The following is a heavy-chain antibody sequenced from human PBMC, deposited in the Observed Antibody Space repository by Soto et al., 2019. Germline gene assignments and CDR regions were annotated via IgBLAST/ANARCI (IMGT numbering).Heavy chain of an antibody. CDR1: GGSISNYY. J-gene: IGHJ4*02. D-gene: IGHD3-10*01. CDR2: IYNTGST. CDR3: ASRNYYGSGSYHYYFDY. V-gene: IGHV4-59*08. Sequence: SETLSLTCTVSGGSISNYYLSWIRQPPGRGLEWIGYIYNTGSTNYNPSLNSRVTISVDTSKNQFSLKLSSVTAADTAVYYCASRNYYGSGSYHYYFDYWGQGTLVTVSS.